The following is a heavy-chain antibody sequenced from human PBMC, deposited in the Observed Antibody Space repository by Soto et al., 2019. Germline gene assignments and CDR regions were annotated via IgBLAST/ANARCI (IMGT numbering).Heavy chain of an antibody. D-gene: IGHD3-22*01. Sequence: PGGSLRLSCAASGFTFSNAWMNCVRQAPVKGLEWVGRIKSKTDGGTTDYAAPVKGRFTISRDYSKNTLFLQMSSLKTEDTAVYYCTFGLYYDTSGLDYCGEGTLVTVSS. CDR3: TFGLYYDTSGLDY. J-gene: IGHJ4*02. CDR2: IKSKTDGGTT. CDR1: GFTFSNAW. V-gene: IGHV3-15*07.